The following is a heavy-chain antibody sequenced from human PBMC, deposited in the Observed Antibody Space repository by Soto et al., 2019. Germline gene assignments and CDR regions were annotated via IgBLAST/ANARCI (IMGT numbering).Heavy chain of an antibody. CDR3: ARVSAALWFDP. Sequence: SETLSLTCTVSGGSISNGGYYWSWIRQHPGKGLEWIGYIYYSGSTYYNPSLKSRVTISVDTSKNQFSLKLSSVTAADTAVYYCARVSAALWFDPWGQGTLVTVSS. CDR2: IYYSGST. D-gene: IGHD6-6*01. V-gene: IGHV4-31*03. J-gene: IGHJ5*02. CDR1: GGSISNGGYY.